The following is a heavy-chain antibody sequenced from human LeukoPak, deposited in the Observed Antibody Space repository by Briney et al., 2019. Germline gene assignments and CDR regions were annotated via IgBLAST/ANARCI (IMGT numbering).Heavy chain of an antibody. CDR3: ARNYCTYSSSWYISCTTMNWFDP. J-gene: IGHJ5*02. V-gene: IGHV4-34*01. Sequence: PSETLSLTCAVYGGSFSGYYWSWIRQPPGKGLEWIGEINHSGSTNYNPSLKSRVTISVDTSKNQFSLKLSSVTAADTAVYYCARNYCTYSSSWYISCTTMNWFDPWGQGTLVTVSS. D-gene: IGHD6-13*01. CDR2: INHSGST. CDR1: GGSFSGYY.